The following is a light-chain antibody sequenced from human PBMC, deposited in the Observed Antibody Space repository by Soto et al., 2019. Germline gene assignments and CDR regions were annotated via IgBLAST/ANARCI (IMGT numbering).Light chain of an antibody. CDR3: QSYDRSLSGWV. Sequence: QHVLTQQPSVSGAPGQRVTISCTGRSSNIGAGYDVHWYQQLPGTAPKLLIYGNSNRPSGVPDRFSGSKSGTSASLAITGLQAEDEADYYCQSYDRSLSGWVFGGGTKLTVL. V-gene: IGLV1-40*01. CDR2: GNS. CDR1: SSNIGAGYD. J-gene: IGLJ3*02.